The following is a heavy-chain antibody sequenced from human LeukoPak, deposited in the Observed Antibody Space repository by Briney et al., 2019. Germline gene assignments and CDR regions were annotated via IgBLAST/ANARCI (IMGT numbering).Heavy chain of an antibody. CDR2: IYYSGST. Sequence: PSETLSLTCTVSGGSISSSSYYWGWIRQPRGKGLEWTGSIYYSGSTYYNPSLKSRVTISVDTSKNQFSLKLSSVTAADTAVYYCARLHYYDSSGYSNAFDIWGQGTMVTVSS. J-gene: IGHJ3*02. D-gene: IGHD3-22*01. V-gene: IGHV4-39*01. CDR1: GGSISSSSYY. CDR3: ARLHYYDSSGYSNAFDI.